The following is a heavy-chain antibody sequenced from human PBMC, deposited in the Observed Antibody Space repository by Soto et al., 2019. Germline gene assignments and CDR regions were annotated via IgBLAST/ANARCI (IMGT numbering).Heavy chain of an antibody. D-gene: IGHD1-1*01. J-gene: IGHJ3*02. V-gene: IGHV3-33*01. CDR2: LWYDGNTK. CDR3: TRALSSPASSWKNDAFNI. Sequence: QVQVVESGGGVIQPGRSLTLSCAVSGVSLRASGMHWVRQAPGKGPEWVAVLWYDGNTKYYADSVKGRFTISRDTLKNTPYQEMNRLRAADTAVYYCTRALSSPASSWKNDAFNIWRQGTMVTVSS. CDR1: GVSLRASG.